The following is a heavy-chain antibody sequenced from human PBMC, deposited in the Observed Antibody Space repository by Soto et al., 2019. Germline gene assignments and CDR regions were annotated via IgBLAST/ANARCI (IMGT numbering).Heavy chain of an antibody. V-gene: IGHV1-69*12. D-gene: IGHD3-22*01. CDR1: GGTFRNYA. J-gene: IGHJ5*02. Sequence: QVQLVQSGAEVKKPGSSVKVSCKASGGTFRNYAITWVRQAPGQGLEWRGGIMPIFGTANYATKFQARVTITADELTSTAYMELSSLSAEDTAVYYCARDRGPSSGYYPYWFDPWGQGTLVTVSS. CDR3: ARDRGPSSGYYPYWFDP. CDR2: IMPIFGTA.